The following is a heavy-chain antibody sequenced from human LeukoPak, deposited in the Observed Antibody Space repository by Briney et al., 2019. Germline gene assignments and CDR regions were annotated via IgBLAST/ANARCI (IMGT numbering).Heavy chain of an antibody. CDR2: ISDRGDNK. D-gene: IGHD6-19*01. CDR3: AKSLRYGTGWYGRIDY. CDR1: GFTFSSHA. V-gene: IGHV3-23*01. Sequence: GGSLRLSCAASGFTFSSHAMSWVRQAPGKGLEWVSAISDRGDNKQYTDSVKGRLTISRDNSKNTLYLQMNSLRADDTAVYYCAKSLRYGTGWYGRIDYWGQGTLVTVSS. J-gene: IGHJ4*02.